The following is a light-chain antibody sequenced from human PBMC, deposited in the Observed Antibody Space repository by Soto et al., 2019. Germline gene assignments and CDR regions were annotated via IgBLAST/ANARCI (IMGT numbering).Light chain of an antibody. CDR3: QQYGSSPPT. V-gene: IGKV3-20*01. CDR2: GAS. CDR1: QSVSSN. Sequence: TQSPGTLSLSPGERATLSCRASQSVSSNLAWYQQKPGQAPRLLIYGASTRATGIPARFSGSGSGTEFTLTINRLEPEDFALYYCQQYGSSPPTFGQGTKVDI. J-gene: IGKJ1*01.